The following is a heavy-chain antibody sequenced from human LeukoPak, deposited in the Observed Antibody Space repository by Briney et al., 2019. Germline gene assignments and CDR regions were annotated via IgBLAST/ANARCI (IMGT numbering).Heavy chain of an antibody. CDR3: AREGTMIVVVSPEDYYFDY. CDR1: GYTFTSYD. D-gene: IGHD3-22*01. J-gene: IGHJ4*02. Sequence: ASVKVSCKASGYTFTSYDIYWVRQATGQGLEWMGWMNPNSDNPGYAQKFQGRVTITRNMSISTVYMELSSLRSEDTAVYYCAREGTMIVVVSPEDYYFDYWGQGTLVTVSS. V-gene: IGHV1-8*03. CDR2: MNPNSDNP.